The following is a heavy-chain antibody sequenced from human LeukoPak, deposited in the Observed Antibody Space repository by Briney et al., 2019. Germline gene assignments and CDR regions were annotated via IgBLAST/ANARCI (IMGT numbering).Heavy chain of an antibody. Sequence: PGGSLRLSCAASGFTFSRNWMYWVRQAPGKGLVWVSRINIDGSSTSYADSVKGRFTISRDNAKNTLYLQMSSLRAEDTAVYYCASGSGSYFPGYWGQGTLVTVSS. CDR1: GFTFSRNW. J-gene: IGHJ4*02. V-gene: IGHV3-74*01. D-gene: IGHD3-10*01. CDR3: ASGSGSYFPGY. CDR2: INIDGSST.